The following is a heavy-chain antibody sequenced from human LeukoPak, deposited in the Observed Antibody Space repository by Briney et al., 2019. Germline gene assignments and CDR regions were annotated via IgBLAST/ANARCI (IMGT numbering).Heavy chain of an antibody. CDR1: GGSISSGGYS. J-gene: IGHJ6*02. CDR3: ARAEYSSSWKPPGYYYGMDV. CDR2: IYHSGST. V-gene: IGHV4-30-2*01. Sequence: PSETLSLTCAASGGSISSGGYSWSWIRQPPGKGLEWIGYIYHSGSTYYNPSLKSRVTISVDRSKNQFSLKLSSVTAADTAVYYCARAEYSSSWKPPGYYYGMDVWGQGTTVTVSS. D-gene: IGHD6-6*01.